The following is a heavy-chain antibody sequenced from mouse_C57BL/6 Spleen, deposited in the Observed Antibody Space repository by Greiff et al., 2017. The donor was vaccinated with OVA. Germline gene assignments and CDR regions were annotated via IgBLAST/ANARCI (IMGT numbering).Heavy chain of an antibody. Sequence: EVHLVESEGGLVQPGSSMKLSCTASGFTFSDYYMAWVRQVPEKGLEWVANINYDGSSTYYLDSLKSRFIISRDNAKNILYLQMSSLKSEDTATYYCARAGTTVVVDWYFDVWGTGTTVTVSS. CDR1: GFTFSDYY. V-gene: IGHV5-16*01. CDR2: INYDGSST. CDR3: ARAGTTVVVDWYFDV. D-gene: IGHD1-1*01. J-gene: IGHJ1*03.